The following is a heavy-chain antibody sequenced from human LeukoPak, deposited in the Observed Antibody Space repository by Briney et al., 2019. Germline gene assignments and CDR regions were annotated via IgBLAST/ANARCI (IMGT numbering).Heavy chain of an antibody. J-gene: IGHJ6*03. CDR1: GFTFSSYS. CDR3: ARVGYSYAYYYYYYMDV. V-gene: IGHV3-21*01. D-gene: IGHD5-18*01. CDR2: ISSSSSYI. Sequence: GGSLRLSCAASGFTFSSYSMNWVRQAPGKGLEWVSSISSSSSYIYYADSVKGRFTISRDNAKDSLYLQMNSLRAEDTAVYYCARVGYSYAYYYYYYMDVWGKGTTVTVSS.